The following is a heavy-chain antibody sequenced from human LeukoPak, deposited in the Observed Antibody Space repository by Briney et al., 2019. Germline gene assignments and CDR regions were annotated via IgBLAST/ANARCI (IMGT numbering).Heavy chain of an antibody. CDR3: ARVSGMTSRLDP. V-gene: IGHV4-59*01. Sequence: SETLSLTCTVSGGSISSYYWSWIRQPPGKGLEWIGYIYYSGSTNYNPSLKSRVTISVDTSKNQFSLKLSSVTAADTAVYYCARVSGMTSRLDPWGQGTLVTVSS. CDR1: GGSISSYY. D-gene: IGHD1-1*01. CDR2: IYYSGST. J-gene: IGHJ5*02.